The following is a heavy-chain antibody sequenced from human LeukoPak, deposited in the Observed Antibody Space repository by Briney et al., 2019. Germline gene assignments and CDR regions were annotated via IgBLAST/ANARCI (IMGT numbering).Heavy chain of an antibody. CDR1: GGSISSSSYY. V-gene: IGHV4-39*07. J-gene: IGHJ3*02. D-gene: IGHD5-12*01. CDR3: ARLATDAFDI. CDR2: IYYSGST. Sequence: PSETLSLTCTVSGGSISSSSYYWGWIRQPPGKGLEWIGSIYYSGSTYYNPSLKSRVTMSVDTSKNQFSLKLTSVTAADTAVYYCARLATDAFDIWGQGTMVTVSS.